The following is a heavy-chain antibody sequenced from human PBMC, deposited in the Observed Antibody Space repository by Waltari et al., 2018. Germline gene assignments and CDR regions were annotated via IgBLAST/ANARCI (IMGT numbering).Heavy chain of an antibody. CDR2: IYTSGST. V-gene: IGHV4-61*02. CDR3: ARNPTLREWFDP. D-gene: IGHD5-12*01. Sequence: QVQLQESGPGLVKPSQTLSLTCTVSGGSISSGSYYWSWIRQPAGKGLEWIGRIYTSGSTNYNPPLKSRVTISVDTSKNQFSLKLSSVTAADTAVYYCARNPTLREWFDPWGQGTLVTVSS. CDR1: GGSISSGSYY. J-gene: IGHJ5*02.